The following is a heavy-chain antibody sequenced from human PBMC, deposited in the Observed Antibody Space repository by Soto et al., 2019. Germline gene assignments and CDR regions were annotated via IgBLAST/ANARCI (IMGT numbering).Heavy chain of an antibody. CDR2: INAGNGNT. Sequence: ASVKVSCKSSGYTFTSYAMHWVRQAPGQRLEWMGWINAGNGNTKYSQKFQGRVTITRDTSASTAYMELSSLRSEDTAVYYCARIRYTDRYYFDYWGQGTLVTVSS. D-gene: IGHD3-9*01. CDR1: GYTFTSYA. CDR3: ARIRYTDRYYFDY. J-gene: IGHJ4*02. V-gene: IGHV1-3*01.